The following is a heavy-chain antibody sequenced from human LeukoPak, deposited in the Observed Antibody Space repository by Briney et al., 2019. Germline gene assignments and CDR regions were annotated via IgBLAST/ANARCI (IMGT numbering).Heavy chain of an antibody. V-gene: IGHV1-69*04. CDR1: GGTFSSYA. CDR3: ARWSGAVTAGAYWYFDL. D-gene: IGHD2-21*02. Sequence: SVKVSCKASGGTFSSYAISWVRQAPGQGLEWMGRIIPILGIANYAQKFQGRVTITADKSTSTAYMELSSLRSEDTAVYYCARWSGAVTAGAYWYFDLWGRGTLVTVSS. J-gene: IGHJ2*01. CDR2: IIPILGIA.